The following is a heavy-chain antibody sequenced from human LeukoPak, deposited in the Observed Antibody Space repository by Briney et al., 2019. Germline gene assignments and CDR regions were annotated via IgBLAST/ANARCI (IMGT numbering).Heavy chain of an antibody. D-gene: IGHD6-19*01. J-gene: IGHJ2*01. CDR1: GFTFDDYG. CDR3: ARDPGLGYFDL. Sequence: GGSLXLSCAASGFTFDDYGMSWVRQAPGKGLEWVSGINWNGGSTGYADSVKGRFTISRDNAKNSPYLQMNSLRAEDTAVYYCARDPGLGYFDLWGRGTLVTVSS. V-gene: IGHV3-20*04. CDR2: INWNGGST.